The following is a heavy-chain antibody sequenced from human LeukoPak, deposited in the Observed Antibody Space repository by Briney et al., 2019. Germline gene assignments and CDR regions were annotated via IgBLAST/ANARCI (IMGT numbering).Heavy chain of an antibody. V-gene: IGHV3-48*02. CDR2: ISSGSGTI. CDR1: GFTFSSYT. CDR3: AGGVWYYYASGSYCLFDH. Sequence: GGSLRLSCAASGFTFSSYTMNWVRQAPGKGLEWVSYISSGSGTIYYADSVKGRFTISRDNAKNSLHLQMNSLRDEDTAVYYCAGGVWYYYASGSYCLFDHWGQGTLVTVSS. D-gene: IGHD3-10*01. J-gene: IGHJ4*02.